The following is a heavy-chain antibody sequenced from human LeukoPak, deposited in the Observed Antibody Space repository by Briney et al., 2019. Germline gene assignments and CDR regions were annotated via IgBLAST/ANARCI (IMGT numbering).Heavy chain of an antibody. Sequence: GGSLRLSCAASGFTFSSYAMSWVRQAPGKGLEWVSAISGSGGSTYYADSVKGRFTISRDNSKNTLYLQMNNLRVEDTAVYFCARGSYSSAWYDFLDFWGQGALVTVSS. CDR2: ISGSGGST. D-gene: IGHD6-19*01. CDR3: ARGSYSSAWYDFLDF. V-gene: IGHV3-23*01. J-gene: IGHJ4*02. CDR1: GFTFSSYA.